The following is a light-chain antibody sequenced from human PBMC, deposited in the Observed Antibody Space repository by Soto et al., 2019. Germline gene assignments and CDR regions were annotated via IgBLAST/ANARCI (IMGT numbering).Light chain of an antibody. CDR1: SSNIGNNA. CDR2: YDD. J-gene: IGLJ2*01. Sequence: QLVLTQPPSVSEAPRQRVTISCYGSSSNIGNNAVNWYQQLPGKAPKLLIYYDDLLPSGVSDRFSGSKSGTSVSLAISGLQSEDEADYYCAAWDDSLNGPVFGGGTKVTVL. CDR3: AAWDDSLNGPV. V-gene: IGLV1-36*01.